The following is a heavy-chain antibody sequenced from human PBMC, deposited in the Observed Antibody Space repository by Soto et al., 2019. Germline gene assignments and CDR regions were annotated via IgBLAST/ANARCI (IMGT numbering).Heavy chain of an antibody. D-gene: IGHD5-18*01. Sequence: SGGSLRLSCTASGFTFNNYWMVWVRQFPGKGLEWVANIKKDGSEKNYVDSVKGRFTISRDNAKKSLYLQMNSLRADDTAVYYCASLATARIQIAGYCGQGIQVPV. CDR3: ASLATARIQIAGY. V-gene: IGHV3-7*02. J-gene: IGHJ4*02. CDR2: IKKDGSEK. CDR1: GFTFNNYW.